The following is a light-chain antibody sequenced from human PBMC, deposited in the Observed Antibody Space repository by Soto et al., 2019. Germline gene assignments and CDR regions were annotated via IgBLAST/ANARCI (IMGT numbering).Light chain of an antibody. CDR3: QQYKDEPWT. CDR1: QNIGNW. CDR2: DAS. Sequence: DIQMTQSPSTLSASVGDRVTITCRASQNIGNWLAWYQQKPGKTPDLLFYDASSLESGVPLRFSGSGSWTEFTLNIISLQTDDSATYYCQQYKDEPWTSGQETNVEIK. J-gene: IGKJ1*01. V-gene: IGKV1-5*01.